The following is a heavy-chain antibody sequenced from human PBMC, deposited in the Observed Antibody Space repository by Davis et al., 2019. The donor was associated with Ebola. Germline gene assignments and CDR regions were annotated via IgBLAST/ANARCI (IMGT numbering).Heavy chain of an antibody. V-gene: IGHV3-9*01. CDR1: GFTFNDYA. CDR3: AREQNPHDAFDL. D-gene: IGHD1-14*01. CDR2: IFFNSDSI. J-gene: IGHJ3*01. Sequence: PGGSLRLSCAASGFTFNDYAMHWVRQAPGKGLEWVSGIFFNSDSIGYADSVRGRFTISRDNAKNSLYLEMNSLRAEDTALYSCAREQNPHDAFDLWGQGTMVTVSS.